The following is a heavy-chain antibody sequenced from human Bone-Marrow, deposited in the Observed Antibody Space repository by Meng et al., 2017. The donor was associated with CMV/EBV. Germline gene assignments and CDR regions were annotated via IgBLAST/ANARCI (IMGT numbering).Heavy chain of an antibody. CDR3: ARRYCSSTSCLGGFDY. CDR2: IDWDDDK. V-gene: IGHV2-70*20. D-gene: IGHD2-2*01. J-gene: IGHJ4*02. Sequence: SGPTLVKPTQTLTLTCTFSGFSPSTSGMCVSWVRQPPGKALEWLALIDWDDDKYYSTSLKTRLTISKDTSKNQVVLTMTNMDPVDTATYYCARRYCSSTSCLGGFDYWGQGTLVTVSS. CDR1: GFSPSTSGMC.